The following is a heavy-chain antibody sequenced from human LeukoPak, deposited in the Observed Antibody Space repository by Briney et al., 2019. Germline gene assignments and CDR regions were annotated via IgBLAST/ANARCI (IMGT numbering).Heavy chain of an antibody. D-gene: IGHD3-3*01. J-gene: IGHJ4*02. CDR2: IKQDGSQE. Sequence: GGSLRLSCAASGFTFSTYWMSWVRQAPGKGLEWVAHIKQDGSQEYYVGSVKGRFTISRDNAKNSLYLQMNSLRVEDTAVYYCARGVHYPSWSGPHYSDYWGQGTLVTVSS. CDR3: ARGVHYPSWSGPHYSDY. CDR1: GFTFSTYW. V-gene: IGHV3-7*01.